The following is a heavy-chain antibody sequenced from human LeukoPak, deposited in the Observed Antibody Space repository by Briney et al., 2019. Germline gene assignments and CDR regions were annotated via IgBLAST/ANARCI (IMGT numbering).Heavy chain of an antibody. Sequence: ASVKVSCKASGYTFTIYDINWVRQATGQGLEWMGWMSANSGITGYAQKFQGRATMTRNTSISTAYMELSSLRSEDTAVYYCARGTPDYWGQGTLVTVSS. CDR1: GYTFTIYD. V-gene: IGHV1-8*01. CDR3: ARGTPDY. CDR2: MSANSGIT. J-gene: IGHJ4*02. D-gene: IGHD2-15*01.